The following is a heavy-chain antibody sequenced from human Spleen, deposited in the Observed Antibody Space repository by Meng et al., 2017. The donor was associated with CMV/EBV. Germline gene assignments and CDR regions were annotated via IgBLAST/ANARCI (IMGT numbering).Heavy chain of an antibody. D-gene: IGHD2-15*01. Sequence: SVKVSCKASGGTFSSYTISWVRQAPGQGLEWMGRIIPILGIANYAQKFQGRVTITADKSTSTAYMELSSLRSEDTAVYYCARDREYCSGDSCHSQYFQHWDQGTLVTVSS. V-gene: IGHV1-69*04. CDR2: IIPILGIA. J-gene: IGHJ1*01. CDR3: ARDREYCSGDSCHSQYFQH. CDR1: GGTFSSYT.